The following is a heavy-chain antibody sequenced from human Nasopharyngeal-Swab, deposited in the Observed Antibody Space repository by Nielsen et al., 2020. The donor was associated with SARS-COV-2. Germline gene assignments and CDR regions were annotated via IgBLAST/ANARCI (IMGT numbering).Heavy chain of an antibody. CDR3: ATGLLGYTYAFGN. J-gene: IGHJ4*02. CDR2: IDTNTGNP. Sequence: WVRQAPGQGLEWIGWIDTNTGNPTYAQGFTGRFVFSLDTSVSTAYLQISSLKAEDTAMYYCATGLLGYTYAFGNWGQGTLVTVSS. V-gene: IGHV7-4-1*02. D-gene: IGHD5-18*01.